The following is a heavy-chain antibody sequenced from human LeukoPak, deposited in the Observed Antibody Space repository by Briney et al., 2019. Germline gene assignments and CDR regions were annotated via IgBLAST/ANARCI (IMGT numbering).Heavy chain of an antibody. Sequence: PSETLSLTCAVCGGSFSGYYWSWIRQPPGKGLEWIGEINHSGSTNYNPSLKSRVTISVDTSKNQFSLKLSSVTAADTAVYYCARVISGVAAAGSWFDPWGQGTLVTVSS. CDR2: INHSGST. J-gene: IGHJ5*02. CDR3: ARVISGVAAAGSWFDP. D-gene: IGHD6-13*01. CDR1: GGSFSGYY. V-gene: IGHV4-34*01.